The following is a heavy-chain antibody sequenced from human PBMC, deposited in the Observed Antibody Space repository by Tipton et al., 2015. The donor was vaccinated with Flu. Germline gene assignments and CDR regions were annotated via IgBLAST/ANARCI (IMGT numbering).Heavy chain of an antibody. CDR1: GFTFSSYA. D-gene: IGHD2-21*01. V-gene: IGHV3-23*01. J-gene: IGHJ1*01. Sequence: SLRLSCAASGFTFSSYAMSWVRQAPGKGLEWVSTISGSGAGTYFADSVKGRFTISRDNSKNTLYLQMNSLRAEDTAAYYCAKDPAYCGGDCYLEYFHHWGQGTLVTVSS. CDR2: ISGSGAGT. CDR3: AKDPAYCGGDCYLEYFHH.